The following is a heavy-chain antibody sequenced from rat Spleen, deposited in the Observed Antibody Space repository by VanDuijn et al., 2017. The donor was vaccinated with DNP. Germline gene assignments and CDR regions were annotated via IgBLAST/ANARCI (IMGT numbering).Heavy chain of an antibody. V-gene: IGHV5-22*01. Sequence: EVQLVESGGGSVQPGRSLKLSCAASGFTLSDYYMAWVRQAPTKGLEWVAYISYDGGSFYYGESVRGRFTISRDNAKSTLSLQMNSLRSEDMATYDCARPWDLVFAYWGQGTLVTVSS. J-gene: IGHJ3*01. D-gene: IGHD4-6*01. CDR2: ISYDGGSF. CDR1: GFTLSDYY. CDR3: ARPWDLVFAY.